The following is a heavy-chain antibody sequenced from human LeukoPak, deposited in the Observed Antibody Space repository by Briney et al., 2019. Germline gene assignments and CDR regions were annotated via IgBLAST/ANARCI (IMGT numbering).Heavy chain of an antibody. J-gene: IGHJ3*02. D-gene: IGHD3-3*02. CDR3: ARDRFIFGVVNYAFDI. CDR2: ISYDGSNK. V-gene: IGHV3-30-3*01. CDR1: GFTFSSYA. Sequence: PGGSLRLSCAASGFTFSSYAMPWVRQAPGKGLEWVAVISYDGSNKYYADSVKGRFTISRDNSKNTLYLQMNSLRAEDTAVYYCARDRFIFGVVNYAFDIWGQGTMVTVSS.